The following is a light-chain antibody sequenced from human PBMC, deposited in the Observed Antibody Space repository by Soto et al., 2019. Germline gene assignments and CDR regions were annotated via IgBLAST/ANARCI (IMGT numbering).Light chain of an antibody. J-gene: IGKJ1*01. CDR1: QSVSSN. CDR2: GAS. CDR3: QQYNNWPRT. Sequence: EIVMTQSPATLSVSPGERAPLSCRASQSVSSNLAWYQQKPGQAPSLLIYGASTRATGIPARFSGSGSGTEFTLTISSLQSEDFAVSYCQQYNNWPRTFGQGTKVEIK. V-gene: IGKV3-15*01.